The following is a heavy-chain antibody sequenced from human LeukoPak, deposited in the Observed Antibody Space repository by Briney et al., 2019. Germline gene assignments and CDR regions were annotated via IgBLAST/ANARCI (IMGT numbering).Heavy chain of an antibody. Sequence: ASVKVSCKASGGTFSSYAISWVRQAPGQGLEWMGRIIPILGIANYAQKFQGRVTITADKSTSTAYMELSSLRSEDTAVYYCATDILTGSHKWYYFDYWGQGTLVTVSS. J-gene: IGHJ4*02. CDR3: ATDILTGSHKWYYFDY. CDR2: IIPILGIA. V-gene: IGHV1-69*04. D-gene: IGHD3-9*01. CDR1: GGTFSSYA.